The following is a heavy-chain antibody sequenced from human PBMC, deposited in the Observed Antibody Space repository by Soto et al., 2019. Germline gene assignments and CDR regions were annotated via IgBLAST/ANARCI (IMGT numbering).Heavy chain of an antibody. Sequence: PGGSLRLSCAASGFTFSSYGMHWVRQAPGKGLEWVAVISYDGSNKYYADSVKGRFTISRDNSKNTLYLQMNSLRAEDTAVYYCAKDIRGSSGYYHLYYYYYGMDVWGQGTTVTVSS. V-gene: IGHV3-30*18. D-gene: IGHD3-22*01. CDR3: AKDIRGSSGYYHLYYYYYGMDV. CDR2: ISYDGSNK. J-gene: IGHJ6*02. CDR1: GFTFSSYG.